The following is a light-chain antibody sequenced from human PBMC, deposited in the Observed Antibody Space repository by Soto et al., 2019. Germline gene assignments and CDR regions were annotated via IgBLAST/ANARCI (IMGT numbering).Light chain of an antibody. CDR1: QSVRSNY. Sequence: EIVLTQSPGTLSLSPGERATLSCRASQSVRSNYLAWYRQTPGQAPRLLIYGASNRATGIPDRFSGSGSGTDLTLIIIRLEPEDFALYYCQQYGSSPWTFGQGTKVEIK. V-gene: IGKV3-20*01. CDR3: QQYGSSPWT. CDR2: GAS. J-gene: IGKJ1*01.